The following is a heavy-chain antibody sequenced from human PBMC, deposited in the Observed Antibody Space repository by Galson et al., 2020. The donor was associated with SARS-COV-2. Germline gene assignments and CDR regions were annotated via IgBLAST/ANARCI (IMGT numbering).Heavy chain of an antibody. CDR3: VRGAKTYYYDSRGYYSLYYFDY. Sequence: PSETLSLTCTVSGGSIRNYYWNWIRQPPGKGLEWIGYIFYNGNTNYNPSLKSRVTISVDTSKNQFSLKLSSVTAADTAVYYCVRGAKTYYYDSRGYYSLYYFDYWGQGTLVTVSS. V-gene: IGHV4-59*01. CDR1: GGSIRNYY. D-gene: IGHD3-22*01. J-gene: IGHJ4*02. CDR2: IFYNGNT.